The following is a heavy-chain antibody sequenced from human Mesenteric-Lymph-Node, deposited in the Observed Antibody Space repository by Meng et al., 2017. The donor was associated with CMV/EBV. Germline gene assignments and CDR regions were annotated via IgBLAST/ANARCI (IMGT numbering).Heavy chain of an antibody. CDR1: GFTFRSYE. CDR2: IGISSADM. V-gene: IGHV3-23*01. J-gene: IGHJ5*02. D-gene: IGHD2-21*01. CDR3: ARGGIAAKGFDP. Sequence: GGSLRLSCAASGFTFRSYEMNWVRQTPGKGLEWVSAIGISSADMYYADSVKGRFTISRDNSKNTLYLQMNSLRGEDTAIYYCARGGIAAKGFDPWGQGTLVTVSS.